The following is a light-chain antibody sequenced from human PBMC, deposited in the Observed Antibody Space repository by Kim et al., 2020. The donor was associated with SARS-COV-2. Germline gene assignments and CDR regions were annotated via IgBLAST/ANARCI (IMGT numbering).Light chain of an antibody. CDR2: YDS. J-gene: IGLJ3*02. CDR3: QVWASSSDHPGV. Sequence: PGKTARTTPGGNNNGSKCVHVYQQKPGQAPVLVIYYDSDRPPGIPERFSGSNSGSTATLTISRVEAGDEADYYCQVWASSSDHPGVFGGGTQLTVL. CDR1: NNGSKC. V-gene: IGLV3-21*04.